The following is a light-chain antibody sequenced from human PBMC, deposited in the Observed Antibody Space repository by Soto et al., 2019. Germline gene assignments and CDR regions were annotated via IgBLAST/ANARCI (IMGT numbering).Light chain of an antibody. V-gene: IGLV2-14*01. CDR1: SSDVGGYNY. Sequence: QCVLTQPASVSGSPGQSITISCTGTSSDVGGYNYVSWYQQHPGKAPKLMIYDVSNRPSGVSNRFSGSKSGNTASLTISGLQAEDEADYYCSSYTSSSTLYVVGTGTKLTVL. J-gene: IGLJ1*01. CDR3: SSYTSSSTLYV. CDR2: DVS.